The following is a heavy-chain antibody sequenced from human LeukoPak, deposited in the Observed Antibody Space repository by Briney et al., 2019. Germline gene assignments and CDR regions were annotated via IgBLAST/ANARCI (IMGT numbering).Heavy chain of an antibody. J-gene: IGHJ4*02. D-gene: IGHD1-26*01. V-gene: IGHV4-31*03. CDR1: GGSISSGGYY. Sequence: SETLSLTCTVSGGSISSGGYYWSWIRQHPGKGLEWIGYIYYSGKIYYNPSLKSRVTISVDTSKNQFSLKLSSVTAADTAVYYCARGSRGLGSDYWGQGTLVTVSS. CDR3: ARGSRGLGSDY. CDR2: IYYSGKI.